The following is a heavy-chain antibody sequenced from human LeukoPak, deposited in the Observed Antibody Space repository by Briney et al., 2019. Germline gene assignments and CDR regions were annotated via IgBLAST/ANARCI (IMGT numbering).Heavy chain of an antibody. J-gene: IGHJ3*02. CDR1: GGSFSGYY. CDR2: TYYSGST. V-gene: IGHV4-59*12. D-gene: IGHD4-17*01. CDR3: ARWGAVTSAFDI. Sequence: SETLSLTCAVYGGSFSGYYWSWIRQPPGKGLEWIGYTYYSGSTNYNPSLKSRVTISVDTSKNQFSLKLSSVTAADTAVYYCARWGAVTSAFDIWGQGTMVTVSS.